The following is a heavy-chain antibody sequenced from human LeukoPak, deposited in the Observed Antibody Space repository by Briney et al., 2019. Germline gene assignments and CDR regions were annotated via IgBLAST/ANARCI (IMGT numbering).Heavy chain of an antibody. V-gene: IGHV4-59*01. J-gene: IGHJ4*02. D-gene: IGHD6-13*01. CDR2: IYYSGTT. CDR1: GGSISSYY. CDR3: ARGGFVSAGTFDY. Sequence: SETLSLTCTVSGGSISSYYWNWIRQPPGKGREWNGYIYYSGTTNYNPSLKSRVTISVDTSKNQFSLKLRSVTAADTAVYFCARGGFVSAGTFDYWGQRTLVTVSS.